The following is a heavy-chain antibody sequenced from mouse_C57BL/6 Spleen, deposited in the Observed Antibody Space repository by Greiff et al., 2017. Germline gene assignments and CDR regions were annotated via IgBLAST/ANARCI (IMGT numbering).Heavy chain of an antibody. V-gene: IGHV8-12*01. J-gene: IGHJ1*03. CDR2: IYWDDDK. D-gene: IGHD1-1*01. Sequence: QVTLQVSGPGILQSSQTLSLTCSFSGFSLSTSGMGVSWIRQPSGKGLEWLAHIYWDDDKRYNPSLKSRLTISKDTSRNQVFLKITRVDTADTATYYCARVYYGSSYWYFDVWGTGTTVTVSS. CDR1: GFSLSTSGMG. CDR3: ARVYYGSSYWYFDV.